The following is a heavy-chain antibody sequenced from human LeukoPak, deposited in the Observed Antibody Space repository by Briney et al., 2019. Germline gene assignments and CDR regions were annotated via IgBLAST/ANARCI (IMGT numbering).Heavy chain of an antibody. CDR2: IHYSGST. CDR3: ARHRGQYYYGSGSYYVWFDP. Sequence: PSETLSLTCTVSGGSISSYYWSWIRQPPGKGLEWIGYIHYSGSTNYNPSLKSRVTISVDTSKNQFSLKLSSVTAADTAVYYCARHRGQYYYGSGSYYVWFDPWGQGTLVTVSS. CDR1: GGSISSYY. V-gene: IGHV4-59*08. J-gene: IGHJ5*02. D-gene: IGHD3-10*01.